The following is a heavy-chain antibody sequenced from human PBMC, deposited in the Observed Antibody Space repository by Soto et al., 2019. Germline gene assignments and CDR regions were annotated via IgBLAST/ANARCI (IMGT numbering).Heavy chain of an antibody. V-gene: IGHV1-69*17. Sequence: QVQLVQSGAEVKRPGSSVKVSSESSGDTFNSYVISWVRQAPGQGLEWMGVIIPIIGVTHYAQKFQGRVTISALSSTGTAYMELTNLGFEDTALYYCARESLGAKGADHWGQGTLVTVSS. D-gene: IGHD3-16*01. CDR3: ARESLGAKGADH. J-gene: IGHJ4*02. CDR1: GDTFNSYV. CDR2: IIPIIGVT.